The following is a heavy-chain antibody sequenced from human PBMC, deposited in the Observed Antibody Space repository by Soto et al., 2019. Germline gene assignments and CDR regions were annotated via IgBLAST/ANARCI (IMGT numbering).Heavy chain of an antibody. D-gene: IGHD3-3*01. V-gene: IGHV1-46*01. CDR1: GYTFTSYY. CDR3: ARVGRSKRFLDRLRGYYYGMDA. Sequence: GASVKVSCKASGYTFTSYYMHWVRQAPGQGLEWMGIINPSGGSTSYAQKFQGRVTMTRDTSTSTVYMELSSLRSEDTAVYYCARVGRSKRFLDRLRGYYYGMDAWGQGTTVTVSS. CDR2: INPSGGST. J-gene: IGHJ6*02.